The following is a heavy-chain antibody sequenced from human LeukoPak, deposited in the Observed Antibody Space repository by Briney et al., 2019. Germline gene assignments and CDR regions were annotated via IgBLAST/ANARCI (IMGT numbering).Heavy chain of an antibody. J-gene: IGHJ4*02. Sequence: GGSLRLSCAASGFTFNNYAMSWVRQAPGKGLEWVSAISGSGGSTYYADSVKGRFTISRDNSKNTLYLQMNSLRAEDTAVYYCARRLYDEAYFDYWGQGTLVTVSS. CDR1: GFTFNNYA. CDR3: ARRLYDEAYFDY. CDR2: ISGSGGST. V-gene: IGHV3-23*01. D-gene: IGHD3-3*01.